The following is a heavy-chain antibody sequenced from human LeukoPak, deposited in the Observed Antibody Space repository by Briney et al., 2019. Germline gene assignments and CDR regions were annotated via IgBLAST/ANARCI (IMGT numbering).Heavy chain of an antibody. CDR3: ARGPSGHDAFDI. V-gene: IGHV4-34*01. Sequence: SETLSLTCAVYGGSFSGYYWSWIRQPPGKGLEWIGEINHSGSTNYNPSLKSRVTISVDTSKNQFSLKLSSVTAADTAVYYCARGPSGHDAFDIWGQGTMVTVSS. CDR1: GGSFSGYY. J-gene: IGHJ3*02. CDR2: INHSGST.